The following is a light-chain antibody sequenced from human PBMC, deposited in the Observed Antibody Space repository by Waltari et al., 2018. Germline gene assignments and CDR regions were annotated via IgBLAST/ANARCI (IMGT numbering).Light chain of an antibody. Sequence: GVSTKLAGYQQRPGQSPRLFIFDTSTRAAGIPDTFIGSGSGTEFTLTISSLQSEDFAGYYCQQYNNWPLTFGGGTKVEIK. CDR3: QQYNNWPLT. V-gene: IGKV3-15*01. CDR2: DTS. CDR1: GVSTK. J-gene: IGKJ4*01.